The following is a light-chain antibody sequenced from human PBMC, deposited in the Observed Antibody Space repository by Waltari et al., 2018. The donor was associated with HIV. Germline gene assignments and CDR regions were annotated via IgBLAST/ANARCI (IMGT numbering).Light chain of an antibody. Sequence: QSVLTQPPSASGTPGQSVTISCSGSSSNIGKNSVHWYQQLPGAAPKVLIYINSQRPSGVPDRFSGSKSGTSAALAITGLHSEDEADYYCEAWDDSLNGFVFGTGTKVTV. V-gene: IGLV1-44*01. J-gene: IGLJ1*01. CDR2: INS. CDR3: EAWDDSLNGFV. CDR1: SSNIGKNS.